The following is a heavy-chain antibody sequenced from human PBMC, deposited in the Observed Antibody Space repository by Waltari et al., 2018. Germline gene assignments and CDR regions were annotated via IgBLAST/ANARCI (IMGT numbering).Heavy chain of an antibody. V-gene: IGHV3-33*01. Sequence: QMQLVESGGGVVQPGRSLRLSCATSGFTFSRYAMHWVRQAPGKGREWVAVIWYDGTKTYHADSVRGRFSISRDNFQSILYLQMDSLRAEDTAVYYCARVHGRVHYYGMDIWGQGTTVIVSS. CDR1: GFTFSRYA. J-gene: IGHJ6*02. D-gene: IGHD3-10*01. CDR2: IWYDGTKT. CDR3: ARVHGRVHYYGMDI.